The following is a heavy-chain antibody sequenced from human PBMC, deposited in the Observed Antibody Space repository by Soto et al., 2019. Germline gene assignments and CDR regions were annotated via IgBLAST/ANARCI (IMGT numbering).Heavy chain of an antibody. D-gene: IGHD5-12*01. J-gene: IGHJ5*02. CDR1: GGSISSYY. V-gene: IGHV4-59*01. Sequence: SETLSLTSTVSGGSISSYYWSWIRQPPGKGLEWIGYIYYSGSTNYNPSLKSRVTISVDTAKNQFSLKLSSVTAADTAVYYCARSTIPHRFDPWGQGTLVTVSS. CDR2: IYYSGST. CDR3: ARSTIPHRFDP.